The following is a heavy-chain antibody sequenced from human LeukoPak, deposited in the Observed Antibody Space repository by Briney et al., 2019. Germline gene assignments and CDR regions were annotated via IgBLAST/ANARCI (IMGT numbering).Heavy chain of an antibody. CDR1: GGTFSSYA. J-gene: IGHJ4*02. V-gene: IGHV1-69*04. Sequence: ASVKVSCKASGGTFSSYAISWVRQAPGQGLEWMGRIIPILGIANYAQKFQGRVTITADKSTSTAYMELSGLRSEDTAVYYCARGLRGQWLAFDYWGQGTLVTVSS. D-gene: IGHD6-19*01. CDR2: IIPILGIA. CDR3: ARGLRGQWLAFDY.